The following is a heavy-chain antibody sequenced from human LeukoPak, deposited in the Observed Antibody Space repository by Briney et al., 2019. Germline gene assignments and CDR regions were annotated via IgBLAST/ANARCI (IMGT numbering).Heavy chain of an antibody. CDR2: IIPIFGTA. J-gene: IGHJ5*02. CDR3: ARPDTAMVTGGLWFDP. CDR1: GGTFSSYA. D-gene: IGHD5-18*01. Sequence: ASVKVSCKASGGTFSSYAISWVRQAPGQGLEWMGGIIPIFGTANYAQKFQGRVTITADESTSTAYMELSSLRSEDTAVYYCARPDTAMVTGGLWFDPWGQGTLVTVSS. V-gene: IGHV1-69*13.